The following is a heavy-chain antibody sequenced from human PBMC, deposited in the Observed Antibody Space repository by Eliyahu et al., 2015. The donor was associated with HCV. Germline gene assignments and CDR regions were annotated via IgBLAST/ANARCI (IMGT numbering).Heavy chain of an antibody. CDR3: ARSSSGWYPDYFDY. CDR2: IKQDGSEK. V-gene: IGHV3-7*01. J-gene: IGHJ4*02. CDR1: GFTFSSYW. D-gene: IGHD6-19*01. Sequence: EVQLVESGGGLVQPGGSLRLSCAASGFTFSSYWMSWVRQAPGKGLEGVANIKQDGSEKYYVDSVKGRFTISRDNAKNSLYLQMNSLRAEDTAVYYCARSSSGWYPDYFDYWGQGTLVTVSS.